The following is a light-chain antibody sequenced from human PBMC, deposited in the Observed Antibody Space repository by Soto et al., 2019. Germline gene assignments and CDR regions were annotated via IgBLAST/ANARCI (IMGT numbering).Light chain of an antibody. CDR2: EDS. CDR1: SSDVGSYNL. V-gene: IGLV2-14*02. Sequence: QSVLTQPASVSGSPGQSITISCTGTSSDVGSYNLVSWYQQYPGTAPKLMIYEDSKRPSGVSNRFSGSKSGNTASLTVSGLQAEDEADYYCSSYAGSSKVFGGGTKLTVL. J-gene: IGLJ2*01. CDR3: SSYAGSSKV.